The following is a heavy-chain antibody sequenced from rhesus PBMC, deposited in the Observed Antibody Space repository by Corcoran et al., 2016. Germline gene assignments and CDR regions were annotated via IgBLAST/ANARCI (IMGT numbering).Heavy chain of an antibody. CDR3: ARVYGYNSLDY. CDR2: VSGSIGST. V-gene: IGHV4-173*01. J-gene: IGHJ4*01. CDR1: GGSISSDY. D-gene: IGHD1-44*01. Sequence: QLQLQESGPGLVKPSETLSLTCAVSGGSISSDYCSWIRQPPGKGLVWIGLVSGSIGSTDYHPSLKSRVTISTDTSKNQFSLKLNSVTAADTAVYYCARVYGYNSLDYWGQGVLVTVSS.